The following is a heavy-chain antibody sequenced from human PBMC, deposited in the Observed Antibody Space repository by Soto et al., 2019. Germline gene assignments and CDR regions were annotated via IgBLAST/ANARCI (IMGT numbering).Heavy chain of an antibody. V-gene: IGHV3-33*01. Sequence: SLRLSCAASGFTFSSYGMHWVRQAPGKGLEWVAVIWYDGSNKYYADSVKGRFTISRDNSKNTLYLQMNSLRAEDTAVYYCARDLVVVPAAPPPYYYGMDVWGQGTTVTVSS. CDR3: ARDLVVVPAAPPPYYYGMDV. D-gene: IGHD2-2*01. CDR2: IWYDGSNK. CDR1: GFTFSSYG. J-gene: IGHJ6*02.